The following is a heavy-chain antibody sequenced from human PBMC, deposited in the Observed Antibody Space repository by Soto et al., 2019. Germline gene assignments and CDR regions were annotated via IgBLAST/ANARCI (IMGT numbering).Heavy chain of an antibody. V-gene: IGHV3-30*09. J-gene: IGHJ4*02. Sequence: HPGGSLRLSCAASGCTFSSYAMHWVRQAPGKGLEWVAVISYDGSNKYYADSVKGRFAISRDNSKNTLYLQMNSLRAEDTAVYYCASAGEYYDILTGYSPFDDWGQGTLVTVSS. D-gene: IGHD3-9*01. CDR3: ASAGEYYDILTGYSPFDD. CDR2: ISYDGSNK. CDR1: GCTFSSYA.